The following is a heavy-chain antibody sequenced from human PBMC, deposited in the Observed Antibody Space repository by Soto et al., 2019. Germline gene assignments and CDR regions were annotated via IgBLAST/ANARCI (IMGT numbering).Heavy chain of an antibody. Sequence: GGSLRLSCAASGFTFNSYAMGWVRQAPGKGLEWFSAITDSGSDTYYADSVKGRFTISRDNSKNTLYLQMNSLRAEDTAVYYCAKLGSSSWSPHYYFDYWGQGTLVTVSS. J-gene: IGHJ4*02. CDR2: ITDSGSDT. V-gene: IGHV3-23*01. CDR1: GFTFNSYA. CDR3: AKLGSSSWSPHYYFDY. D-gene: IGHD2-2*01.